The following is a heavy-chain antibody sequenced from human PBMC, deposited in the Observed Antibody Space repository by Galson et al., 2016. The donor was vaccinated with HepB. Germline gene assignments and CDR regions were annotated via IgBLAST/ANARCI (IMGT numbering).Heavy chain of an antibody. CDR3: ARSAAGRTATTTLA. CDR2: ISFDGRNS. Sequence: SLRLSCAASGFTFRSYAMNWVRQSPDKGLEWVAGISFDGRNSYYADSVKGRFIISRDSSKKTVYLQVNSLRSKDTAVYYCARSAAGRTATTTLAWGQGILVTVSS. J-gene: IGHJ5*02. V-gene: IGHV3-30*03. D-gene: IGHD4-17*01. CDR1: GFTFRSYA.